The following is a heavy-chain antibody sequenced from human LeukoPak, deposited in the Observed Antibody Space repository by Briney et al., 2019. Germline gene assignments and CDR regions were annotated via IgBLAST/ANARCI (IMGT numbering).Heavy chain of an antibody. Sequence: SETLSLTCAVYGGSFSGYYWSWIRHPPGKGLEWIGEINHSGSTNYNPSLKSRVTISVDTSKNQFSLKLSSVTAADTAVYYCARGRIKYCSGGSCYSGSGWFDPWGQGTLVTVSS. V-gene: IGHV4-34*01. D-gene: IGHD2-15*01. CDR1: GGSFSGYY. CDR2: INHSGST. CDR3: ARGRIKYCSGGSCYSGSGWFDP. J-gene: IGHJ5*02.